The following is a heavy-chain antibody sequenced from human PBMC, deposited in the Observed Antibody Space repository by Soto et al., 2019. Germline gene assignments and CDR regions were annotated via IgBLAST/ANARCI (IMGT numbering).Heavy chain of an antibody. J-gene: IGHJ4*02. CDR2: ISGSGGST. D-gene: IGHD6-13*01. V-gene: IGHV3-23*01. CDR1: GFTFSSYA. CDR3: AKLPSLYSSSWYLIELDY. Sequence: GGSLRLSCAASGFTFSSYAMSWVRQAPGKGLEWVSAISGSGGSTYYADSVKGRFTISRDNSKNTLYLQMNSLRAEDTAVYYCAKLPSLYSSSWYLIELDYWGQGTLVTVSS.